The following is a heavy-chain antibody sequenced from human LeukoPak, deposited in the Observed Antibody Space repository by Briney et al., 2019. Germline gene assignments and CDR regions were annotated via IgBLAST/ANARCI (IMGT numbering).Heavy chain of an antibody. Sequence: PGGSLRLSCAASGFTLRDAWMSWVRQAPGKGLEWVGRIKSKTDGGTTDYVAPVKGRFTISRDDSKNMLYLQMNSLRSEDTAVYYCATVGYAVVGFDYWGQGTLVTVSS. V-gene: IGHV3-15*01. CDR2: IKSKTDGGTT. D-gene: IGHD2-15*01. CDR3: ATVGYAVVGFDY. J-gene: IGHJ4*02. CDR1: GFTLRDAW.